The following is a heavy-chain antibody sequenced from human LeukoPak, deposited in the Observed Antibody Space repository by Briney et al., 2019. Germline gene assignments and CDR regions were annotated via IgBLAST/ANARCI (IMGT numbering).Heavy chain of an antibody. CDR1: GYIFTSYW. Sequence: GESLKISCKGSGYIFTSYWIAWVRQLPGKGLEWMGIIFPGDSDTRYSPSFQGQVTISADKSISTAYLQWSSLKASDTAMYYCARLPGSGHATNFDYWGQGTLVTVSS. CDR2: IFPGDSDT. CDR3: ARLPGSGHATNFDY. J-gene: IGHJ4*02. V-gene: IGHV5-51*01. D-gene: IGHD5-12*01.